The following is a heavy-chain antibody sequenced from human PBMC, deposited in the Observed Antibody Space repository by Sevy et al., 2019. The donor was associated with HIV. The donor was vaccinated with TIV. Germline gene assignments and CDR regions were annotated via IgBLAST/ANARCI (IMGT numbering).Heavy chain of an antibody. CDR3: AVLATISSFDY. Sequence: ASVKVSCKASGYTFAVYYRHWVRQAPGQGLEWMGRINPNTGVTNYAQKFQGRVTMTRDTSITTAYMELHRLGSDDTAVYYCAVLATISSFDYWGQGSLVTVSS. D-gene: IGHD5-12*01. V-gene: IGHV1-2*06. CDR2: INPNTGVT. CDR1: GYTFAVYY. J-gene: IGHJ4*02.